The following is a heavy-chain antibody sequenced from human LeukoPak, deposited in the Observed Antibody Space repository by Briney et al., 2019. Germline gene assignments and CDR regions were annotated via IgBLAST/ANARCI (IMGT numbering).Heavy chain of an antibody. J-gene: IGHJ4*02. V-gene: IGHV3-7*04. CDR3: ARGDDFSGDH. Sequence: GGSLRLSCAVSGFTFSNFWMSWVRQAPGRGLEWVANVHPEGNEKYHVESVKGRFTISRDNAKNLLFLQMNGLRVEDTAVYYCARGDDFSGDHWGQGTLVTVSS. CDR1: GFTFSNFW. CDR2: VHPEGNEK. D-gene: IGHD1-1*01.